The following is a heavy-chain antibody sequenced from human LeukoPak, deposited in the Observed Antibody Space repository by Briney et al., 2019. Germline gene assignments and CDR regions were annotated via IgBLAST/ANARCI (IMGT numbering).Heavy chain of an antibody. Sequence: GPSLRLSCAAFGLTVSSYAMRWVRPPPEQGLEWVASISGGGAGTYYADSVRGRFTISTDDSEYTLYLKMISPRAEDTAVYYCAKDHRRSRNRYFDFWGQGNLVTVSS. CDR1: GLTVSSYA. D-gene: IGHD1-26*01. CDR3: AKDHRRSRNRYFDF. J-gene: IGHJ4*02. V-gene: IGHV3-23*01. CDR2: ISGGGAGT.